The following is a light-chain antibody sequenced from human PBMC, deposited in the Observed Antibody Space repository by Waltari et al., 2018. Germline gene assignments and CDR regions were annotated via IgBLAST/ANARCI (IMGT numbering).Light chain of an antibody. CDR1: RSIFYSSRYKDY. Sequence: DIVMTQSHGSLAVSRGERATINCRSSRSIFYSSRYKDYLAWYQQRPGQPPRLIISWATTRESGVPDRFIGSGSETDFTLTITSLQAEDVAVYYCQQYLRTPPTFGQGTKVEI. CDR3: QQYLRTPPT. CDR2: WAT. J-gene: IGKJ1*01. V-gene: IGKV4-1*01.